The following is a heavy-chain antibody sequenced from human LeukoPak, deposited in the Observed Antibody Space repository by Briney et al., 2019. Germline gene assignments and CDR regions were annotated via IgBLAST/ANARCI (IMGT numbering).Heavy chain of an antibody. Sequence: SETLSLTCTVSGYSISSGYYWGWIRQPPGKGLEWIGSIYHSGSTYYNPSLKSRVTISVDTSKNQFSLKLSSVTAADTAVYYCARTMTSTGGDAFDIWGQGTMVTVSS. CDR1: GYSISSGYY. CDR2: IYHSGST. D-gene: IGHD4-17*01. V-gene: IGHV4-38-2*02. J-gene: IGHJ3*02. CDR3: ARTMTSTGGDAFDI.